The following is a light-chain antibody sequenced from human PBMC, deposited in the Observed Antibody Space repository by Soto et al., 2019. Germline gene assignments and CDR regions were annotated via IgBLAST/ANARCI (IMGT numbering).Light chain of an antibody. CDR3: QQYNNWPSWT. V-gene: IGKV3-15*01. CDR2: GAS. CDR1: QSVSSN. Sequence: SQSPGTRSLCTGEGATRSGRASQSVSSNLAWYQQKPGQAPRLLIYGASTRATGIPARFSGSGSGTEFTLTISSLQPEDFAVYYCQQYNNWPSWTFGQGTKVDIK. J-gene: IGKJ1*01.